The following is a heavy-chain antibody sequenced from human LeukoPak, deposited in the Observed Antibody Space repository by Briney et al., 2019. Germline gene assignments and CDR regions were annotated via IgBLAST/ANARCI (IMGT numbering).Heavy chain of an antibody. J-gene: IGHJ4*02. CDR2: ISSSGSDT. D-gene: IGHD2-15*01. Sequence: PGGSLRLSCAASGFTFSSYAMSWVRQAPGKGLEWVSTISSSGSDTYYADSVKGRFTISRDSSKNTVFLQMNSLRAEDTGLYYCAKTRGYCTGGSCYGDYWGQGTLFTVFS. CDR1: GFTFSSYA. CDR3: AKTRGYCTGGSCYGDY. V-gene: IGHV3-23*01.